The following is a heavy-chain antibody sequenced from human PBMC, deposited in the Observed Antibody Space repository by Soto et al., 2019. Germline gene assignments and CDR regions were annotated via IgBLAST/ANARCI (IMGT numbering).Heavy chain of an antibody. Sequence: QVQLQESGPGLVKPSGTLSLTCAVSGDSISNSRWWTWVRQPPGKGLEWIGDIFHSGDTNYNPSLKSRFFISVDKSQNPFSLKVSSVTAADTAVYYCAYSTGWYRHDVWGQGTLVTVSS. V-gene: IGHV4-4*02. D-gene: IGHD6-19*01. CDR3: AYSTGWYRHDV. CDR1: GDSISNSRW. J-gene: IGHJ3*01. CDR2: IFHSGDT.